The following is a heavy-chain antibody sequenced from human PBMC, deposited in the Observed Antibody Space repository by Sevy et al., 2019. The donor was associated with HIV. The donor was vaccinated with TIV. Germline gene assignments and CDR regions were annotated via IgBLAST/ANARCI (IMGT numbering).Heavy chain of an antibody. CDR1: GFSLSDYS. CDR2: ISGSGGTI. V-gene: IGHV3-48*01. CDR3: TRDHSSRFPGNYPAHYFDL. D-gene: IGHD1-7*01. Sequence: GGSLRLSCEASGFSLSDYSITWVRRAPGKGLEWVSYISGSGGTIYYADSVKGRFTISRDNDKNSVYLQLNSLRGDDTAVYFCTRDHSSRFPGNYPAHYFDLWGQGTQVTVSS. J-gene: IGHJ4*02.